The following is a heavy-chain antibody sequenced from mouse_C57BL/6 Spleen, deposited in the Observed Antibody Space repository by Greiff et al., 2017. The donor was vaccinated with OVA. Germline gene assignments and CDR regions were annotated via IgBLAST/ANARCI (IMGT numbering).Heavy chain of an antibody. D-gene: IGHD2-2*01. Sequence: EVKVEESGGGLVQPGGSLKLSCAASGFTFSDYYMYWVRQTPEKRLEWVAYISNGGGSTYYPDTVKGRFTISRDNAKNTLYLQMSRLKSEDTAMYYCARSMVTTSPLFDYWGQGTTLTVSS. V-gene: IGHV5-12*01. CDR1: GFTFSDYY. CDR3: ARSMVTTSPLFDY. J-gene: IGHJ2*01. CDR2: ISNGGGST.